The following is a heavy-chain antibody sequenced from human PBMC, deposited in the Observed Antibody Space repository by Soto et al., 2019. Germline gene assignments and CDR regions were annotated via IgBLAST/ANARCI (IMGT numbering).Heavy chain of an antibody. V-gene: IGHV4-39*01. CDR2: IFYLGSS. CDR3: ARHSLALRKNNWFDP. Sequence: SETLSLTCTVSGDSIISSDFYWGWVRQPPGKGLEWIGSIFYLGSSYYNPSLKSRVTMSVDTSKNQFSLRLRSVTAADTALYFCARHSLALRKNNWFDPWGQGIRVTVSS. J-gene: IGHJ5*02. CDR1: GDSIISSDFY. D-gene: IGHD3-3*02.